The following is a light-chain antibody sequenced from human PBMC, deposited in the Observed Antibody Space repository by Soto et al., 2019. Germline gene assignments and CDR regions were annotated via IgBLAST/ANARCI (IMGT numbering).Light chain of an antibody. J-gene: IGLJ1*01. Sequence: QSALTQPPSVSGSPGQSVTISCTGTSSDVGGYYYVSWYQKHPGKAPKLMIYDVNERPSGVPDRFSGSKSGNTASLTISGLQADDEADYFCCSYAGAFAYVFGTGTKVTVL. CDR3: CSYAGAFAYV. V-gene: IGLV2-11*01. CDR2: DVN. CDR1: SSDVGGYYY.